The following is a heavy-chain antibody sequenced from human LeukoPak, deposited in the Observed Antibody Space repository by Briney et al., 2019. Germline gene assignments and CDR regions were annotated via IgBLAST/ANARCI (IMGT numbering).Heavy chain of an antibody. CDR1: GYTFTSYG. CDR2: INAGNGNT. CDR3: ALEGYSSSWYWYFDY. D-gene: IGHD6-13*01. J-gene: IGHJ4*02. Sequence: GASVKVSCKTSGYTFTSYGMHWVRQAPGQRLEWMGWINAGNGNTKYSQKFQGRVTITRDTSASTAYMELSSLRSEDTAVYYCALEGYSSSWYWYFDYWGQGTLVTVSS. V-gene: IGHV1-3*01.